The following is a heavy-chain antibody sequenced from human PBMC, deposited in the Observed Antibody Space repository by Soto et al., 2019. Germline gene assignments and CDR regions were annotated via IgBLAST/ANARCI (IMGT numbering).Heavy chain of an antibody. Sequence: SETLSLTCTVSGDSITSGIYYWSWIRHHPGKGLEWIGYLYYTGSTYYNPSLRSRVTISVDTSRNQFSLNLSSVTAADTAVYYCARDRERGGGYFDYWGHGTLVTVSS. D-gene: IGHD1-26*01. J-gene: IGHJ4*01. V-gene: IGHV4-31*03. CDR1: GDSITSGIYY. CDR3: ARDRERGGGYFDY. CDR2: LYYTGST.